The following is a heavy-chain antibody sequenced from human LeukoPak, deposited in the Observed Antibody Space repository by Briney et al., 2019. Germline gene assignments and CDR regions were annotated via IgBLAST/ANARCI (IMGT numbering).Heavy chain of an antibody. CDR1: GGSFSGYY. CDR2: INHSGST. CDR3: ARGQQLSEVYFDY. D-gene: IGHD6-13*01. Sequence: SETLSLTCAVYGGSFSGYYRSWISQPPGKGLEWIGEINHSGSTNYNPSLKSRVTISVDTSKNQFSLKLSSVTAADTAVYYCARGQQLSEVYFDYWGQGTLVTVSS. J-gene: IGHJ4*02. V-gene: IGHV4-34*01.